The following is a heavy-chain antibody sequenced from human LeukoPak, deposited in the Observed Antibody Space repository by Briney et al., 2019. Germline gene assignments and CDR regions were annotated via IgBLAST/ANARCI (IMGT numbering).Heavy chain of an antibody. CDR2: INHSGST. J-gene: IGHJ3*02. V-gene: IGHV4-34*01. CDR3: ARGGVVVIRDDAFDI. D-gene: IGHD3-22*01. CDR1: GGSFSGYY. Sequence: SETLSLTCAVYGGSFSGYYWSWIRQPPGKGLEWIGEINHSGSTNHNPSLKSRVTISVDTSKNQFSLKLSSVTAADTAVYYCARGGVVVIRDDAFDIWGQGTMVTVSS.